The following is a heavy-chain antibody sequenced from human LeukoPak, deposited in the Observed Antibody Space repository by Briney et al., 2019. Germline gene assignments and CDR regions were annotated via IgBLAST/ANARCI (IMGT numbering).Heavy chain of an antibody. CDR1: GFTFSNAW. D-gene: IGHD3-9*01. J-gene: IGHJ4*02. CDR3: TTQTSTYYDILTGYYPFDY. V-gene: IGHV3-15*01. CDR2: IKSKTDGGTT. Sequence: GGSLRLSCAASGFTFSNAWMSWVRQAPGKGLEWVGRIKSKTDGGTTDYAAPVKGRFTSSRDDSKNTLYLQMNSLKTEDTAVYYCTTQTSTYYDILTGYYPFDYWGQGALVTVSS.